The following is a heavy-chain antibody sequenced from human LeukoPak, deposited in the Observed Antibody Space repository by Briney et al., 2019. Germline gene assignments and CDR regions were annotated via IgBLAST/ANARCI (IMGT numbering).Heavy chain of an antibody. Sequence: ASVKVSCKASGYTFTSYGISWVRQAPGQGLEWMGWISAYNGNTNYAQKLQGRVTMTTDTSTSTAYMELRSLRSDDTAVYYCARGTTYYDFWSGYIVGYYYYGMDVWGQGTTVTVSS. D-gene: IGHD3-3*01. CDR3: ARGTTYYDFWSGYIVGYYYYGMDV. V-gene: IGHV1-18*01. CDR2: ISAYNGNT. J-gene: IGHJ6*02. CDR1: GYTFTSYG.